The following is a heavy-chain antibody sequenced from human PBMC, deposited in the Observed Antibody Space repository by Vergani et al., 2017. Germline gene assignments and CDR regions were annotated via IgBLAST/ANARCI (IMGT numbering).Heavy chain of an antibody. D-gene: IGHD2-21*01. V-gene: IGHV3-33*01. Sequence: QVQLVESGGGVVQPGRSLRLSCTSSGFTFSTYAMHWVRQAPGKGLEWVAIIYYDGSKKYYADSVKGRFTISRDNSRNTLDLLMSSLRAEDTAIYYCVREGSYCGSTTCRNPSYFYDYHMDVWGEGTTVTVSS. CDR2: IYYDGSKK. CDR3: VREGSYCGSTTCRNPSYFYDYHMDV. J-gene: IGHJ6*03. CDR1: GFTFSTYA.